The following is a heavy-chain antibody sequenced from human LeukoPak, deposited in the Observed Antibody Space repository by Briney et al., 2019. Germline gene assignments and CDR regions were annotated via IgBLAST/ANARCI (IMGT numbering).Heavy chain of an antibody. D-gene: IGHD3-22*01. V-gene: IGHV1-3*01. CDR1: GYTFTSYA. CDR3: ARDVNTYYYDSSGYEGFDP. J-gene: IGHJ5*02. Sequence: GASVKVSCKASGYTFTSYAMHWVRQAPGQRLEWMGWINAGNGNTKYSQKFQGRVTITRDTSASTVYMELSSLRSEDTAVYYCARDVNTYYYDSSGYEGFDPWGQGTLVTVSS. CDR2: INAGNGNT.